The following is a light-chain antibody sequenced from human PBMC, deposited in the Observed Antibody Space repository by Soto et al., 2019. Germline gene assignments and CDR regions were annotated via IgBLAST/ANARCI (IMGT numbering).Light chain of an antibody. CDR3: QQYDNLT. Sequence: DIQMTQSPSSLSASVGDRVTITCQASQDISNYLNWYQQKPGKAPKLLIYDASNLETGVPSRFSRSGSGTDFTFTICSMQPEDIATYYCQQYDNLTFGGGTKVQIK. CDR1: QDISNY. CDR2: DAS. J-gene: IGKJ4*01. V-gene: IGKV1-33*01.